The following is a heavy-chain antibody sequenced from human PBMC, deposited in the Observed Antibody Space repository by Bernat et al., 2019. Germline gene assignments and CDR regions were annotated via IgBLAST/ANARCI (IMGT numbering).Heavy chain of an antibody. CDR2: ISSSGSTI. CDR3: AKGGGGGLRSGWHPNWYFDL. CDR1: GFTFSSYE. J-gene: IGHJ2*01. Sequence: EVQLVESGGGLVQPGGSLRLSCAASGFTFSSYEMNWVRQAPGKGLEWVSYISSSGSTIYYADSVKGRFTISRDNAKNSLYLQMNSLRAEDTAVYYLAKGGGGGLRSGWHPNWYFDLWGRGTLVTVSS. D-gene: IGHD6-19*01. V-gene: IGHV3-48*03.